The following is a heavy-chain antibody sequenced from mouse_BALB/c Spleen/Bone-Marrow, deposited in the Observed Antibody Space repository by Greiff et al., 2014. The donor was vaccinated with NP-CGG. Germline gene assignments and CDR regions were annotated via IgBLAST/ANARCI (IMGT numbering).Heavy chain of an antibody. CDR1: GYTFTSYY. V-gene: IGHV1S56*01. CDR3: ARERRSRAMDY. Sequence: QVQLQQSGPELVKPGASVRISCKASGYTFTSYYIHWVKQRPGQGLEWIGWIYPGNVNTKYNEKFKGKATLTADESSSTAYMQLSSLTSEDSAVYFCARERRSRAMDYWGQGTSVTVSS. J-gene: IGHJ4*01. CDR2: IYPGNVNT.